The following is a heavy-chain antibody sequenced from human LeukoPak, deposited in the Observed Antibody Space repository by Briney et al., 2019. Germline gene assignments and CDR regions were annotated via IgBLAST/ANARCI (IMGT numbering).Heavy chain of an antibody. Sequence: SVKVSCKASGGTFSSYAISWVRQAPGQGLEWMGRIIPILGIANYAQKFQGRVTITADKSTSTAYMELSSLRSEDTAVYYCAKGYSSTLYYFDYWGQGTLVTVSS. CDR1: GGTFSSYA. V-gene: IGHV1-69*04. CDR2: IIPILGIA. J-gene: IGHJ4*02. D-gene: IGHD6-13*01. CDR3: AKGYSSTLYYFDY.